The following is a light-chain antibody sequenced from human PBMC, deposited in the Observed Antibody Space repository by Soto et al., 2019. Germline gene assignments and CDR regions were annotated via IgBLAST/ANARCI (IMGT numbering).Light chain of an antibody. Sequence: QPVLTQPPSTSGTPGQRVIISCSGSSSNIGSNTIYWYQQFPGTAPKLLIYSNNQRPSGVPDRFSGSKSGTSASLAISGLQSEDEADYYCAAWDDSLNGWVFGGGTKLTVL. CDR1: SSNIGSNT. V-gene: IGLV1-44*01. CDR2: SNN. J-gene: IGLJ3*02. CDR3: AAWDDSLNGWV.